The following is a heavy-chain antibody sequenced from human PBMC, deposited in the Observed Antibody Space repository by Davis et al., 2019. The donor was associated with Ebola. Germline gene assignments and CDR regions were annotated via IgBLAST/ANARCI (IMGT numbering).Heavy chain of an antibody. Sequence: GSLRLSCAVYGGSFSGYYWSWIRQPPGKGLEWIGEINHSGSTNYNPSLKSRVTISVDTSKNQFSLKLSSVTAADTAVYYCARCNNWNWRIDPWGQGTLVTVSS. V-gene: IGHV4-34*01. CDR2: INHSGST. J-gene: IGHJ5*02. CDR1: GGSFSGYY. D-gene: IGHD1-7*01. CDR3: ARCNNWNWRIDP.